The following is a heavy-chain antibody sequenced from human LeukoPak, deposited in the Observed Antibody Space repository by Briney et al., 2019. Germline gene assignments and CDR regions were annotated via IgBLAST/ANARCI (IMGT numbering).Heavy chain of an antibody. J-gene: IGHJ6*03. Sequence: GGSLRLSCAASGFTLSSYGMSWVRQAPGKGLEWVSGISYSGGSTYYADSVKGRFTISRDSSKNTLYLQMNSLRAEDTAVYFCAKRYSYCTSTSCYDYYYMDVWGKGTTVTISS. D-gene: IGHD2-2*01. CDR3: AKRYSYCTSTSCYDYYYMDV. CDR2: ISYSGGST. V-gene: IGHV3-23*01. CDR1: GFTLSSYG.